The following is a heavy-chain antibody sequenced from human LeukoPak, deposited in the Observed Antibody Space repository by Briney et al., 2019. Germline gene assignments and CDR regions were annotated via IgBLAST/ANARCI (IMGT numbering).Heavy chain of an antibody. J-gene: IGHJ4*02. CDR3: ARSSSGGTDY. CDR1: GFTFSSYS. Sequence: GGSLRLSCAASGFTFSSYSMNWVRQDPGKGLEWVSYISSSSSTIYYADSVNGRFTISRDNAKNSLYLQMNSLRAEDTAVYYCARSSSGGTDYWGQGTLVTVSS. V-gene: IGHV3-48*01. D-gene: IGHD6-19*01. CDR2: ISSSSSTI.